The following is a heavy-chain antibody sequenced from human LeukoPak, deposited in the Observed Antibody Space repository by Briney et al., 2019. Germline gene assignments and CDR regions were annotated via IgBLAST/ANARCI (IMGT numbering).Heavy chain of an antibody. D-gene: IGHD3-10*01. J-gene: IGHJ3*02. CDR2: ISSSGSTI. CDR1: GFTFSSYE. Sequence: GGSLRLSCAASGFTFSSYEMNWVRQAPGKGLEWVSYISSSGSTIYYADSVKGRFTISRDNAKNSLYLQMNSLRAEDTAVYYCARGIKDYYGSGTGYDAFDIWGQGTMVTVSS. V-gene: IGHV3-48*03. CDR3: ARGIKDYYGSGTGYDAFDI.